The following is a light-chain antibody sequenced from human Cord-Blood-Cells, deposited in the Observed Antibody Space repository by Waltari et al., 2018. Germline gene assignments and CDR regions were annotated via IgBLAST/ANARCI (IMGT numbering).Light chain of an antibody. CDR3: YSAADNNRV. Sequence: SYELTQPSSVSVSSGQTARITCSGDVLAKKYARWFQQKPVQAPVRVIYKDSERPSGIPARFAGSISWTTVTCTISEAQVEDEAYYYCYSAADNNRVFGGGTKLTVL. V-gene: IGLV3-27*01. J-gene: IGLJ3*02. CDR1: VLAKKY. CDR2: KDS.